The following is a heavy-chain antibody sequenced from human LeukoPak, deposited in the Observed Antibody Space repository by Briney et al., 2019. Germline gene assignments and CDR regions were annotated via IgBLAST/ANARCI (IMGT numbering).Heavy chain of an antibody. J-gene: IGHJ4*02. CDR1: GGAISSSNYY. CDR2: IYYSGST. V-gene: IGHV4-39*01. D-gene: IGHD3-22*01. Sequence: PSETLSLTCTVSGGAISSSNYYWGWIRQPPGKGLEWIGTIYYSGSTYHNPSLESRVAMYVDTSKNQFSLKLSSVTAADTAFYYCARHGGRFYYDSSGQMFDYWGQGTLVTVSS. CDR3: ARHGGRFYYDSSGQMFDY.